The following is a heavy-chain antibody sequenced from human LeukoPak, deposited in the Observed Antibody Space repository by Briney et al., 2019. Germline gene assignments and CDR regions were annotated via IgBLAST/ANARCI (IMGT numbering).Heavy chain of an antibody. CDR3: ARGGDYCSSTSCHYYFDY. CDR1: GYTFTGYY. CDR2: INPNSGGT. J-gene: IGHJ4*02. Sequence: ASVKVSCKASGYTFTGYYMHWVRQAPGQGLEWMGWINPNSGGTNYAQKFQGRVTMTRDTSISTAYMELSRLRSDDTAVYYCARGGDYCSSTSCHYYFDYWGQGTLVTVSS. V-gene: IGHV1-2*02. D-gene: IGHD2-2*01.